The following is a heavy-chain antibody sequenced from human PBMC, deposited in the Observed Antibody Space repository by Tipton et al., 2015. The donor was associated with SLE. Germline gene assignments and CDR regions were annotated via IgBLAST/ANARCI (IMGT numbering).Heavy chain of an antibody. CDR2: ISSSGSTI. Sequence: QLVQSGGGLVKPGGSLRLSCAASGFTFSSYEMNWVRQAPGKGLEWVSYISSSGSTIYYADSVKGRFTISRDNAKNSLYLQMNSLRAEDTAVYYCARDFKPRLGGVIDWGQGTLVTVSS. CDR3: ARDFKPRLGGVID. J-gene: IGHJ4*02. CDR1: GFTFSSYE. D-gene: IGHD3-16*01. V-gene: IGHV3-48*03.